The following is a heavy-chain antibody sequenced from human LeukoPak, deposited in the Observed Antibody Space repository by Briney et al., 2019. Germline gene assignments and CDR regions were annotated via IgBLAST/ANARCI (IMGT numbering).Heavy chain of an antibody. Sequence: PGRSLRLSCAVSGFTFSSYGMHWVRQAPGKGLEWVAVISYDGSNKYYADSVKGRFTISRDNSKNTLYLQMNSLRAEDTAVYYCAKDVSRTRLPGPYWGQGTLVTVSS. J-gene: IGHJ4*02. D-gene: IGHD4-11*01. CDR2: ISYDGSNK. V-gene: IGHV3-30*18. CDR3: AKDVSRTRLPGPY. CDR1: GFTFSSYG.